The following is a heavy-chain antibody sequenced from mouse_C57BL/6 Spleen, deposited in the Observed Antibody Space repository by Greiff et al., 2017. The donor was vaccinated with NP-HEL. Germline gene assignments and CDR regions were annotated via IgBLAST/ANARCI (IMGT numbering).Heavy chain of an antibody. V-gene: IGHV1-15*01. CDR3: TRSPYFDY. Sequence: GASVTLSCKASGYTFTDYEMHWVKQTPVHGLEWIGAIDPETGGTAYNQKFKGKAILTADKSSSTAYMELRSLTSEDSAVYYCTRSPYFDYWGQGTTLTVSS. J-gene: IGHJ2*01. CDR2: IDPETGGT. CDR1: GYTFTDYE.